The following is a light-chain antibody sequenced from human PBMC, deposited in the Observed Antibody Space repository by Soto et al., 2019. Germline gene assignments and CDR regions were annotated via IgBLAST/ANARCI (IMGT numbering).Light chain of an antibody. CDR3: QQYGSSPWT. CDR2: AAS. J-gene: IGKJ1*01. V-gene: IGKV3-20*01. Sequence: EIVLTQSPVTLSLSPGERATLACVASQSVTNNYLAWYVQKTGQAPKVLIHAASGRTTGIPDRFRGSGSGTDFTPTISRLEPEDFAAYYCQQYGSSPWTFGQGTKVDIK. CDR1: QSVTNNY.